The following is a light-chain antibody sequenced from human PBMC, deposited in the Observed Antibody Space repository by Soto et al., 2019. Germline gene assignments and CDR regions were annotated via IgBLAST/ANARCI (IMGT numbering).Light chain of an antibody. CDR2: GAS. CDR3: QQYNNWPFS. J-gene: IGKJ5*01. V-gene: IGKV3-15*01. CDR1: QSVSSN. Sequence: EIVMTQSPATLSVVPGERATLSFSASQSVSSNLAWYQQKPGQAPRLLTYGASTRATGIPARFSATGSETDFTLTISGLQSGDSAVYFCQQYNNWPFSFGQGTRLEIK.